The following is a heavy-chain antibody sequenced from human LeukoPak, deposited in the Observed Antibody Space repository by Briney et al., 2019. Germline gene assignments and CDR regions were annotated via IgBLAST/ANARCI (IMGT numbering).Heavy chain of an antibody. V-gene: IGHV4-39*07. CDR1: GGSISSSSYY. D-gene: IGHD5-12*01. CDR3: ARIPRGYSGYFDY. CDR2: IYYSGST. Sequence: SETLSLTCTVSGGSISSSSYYWGWIRQPPGKGLEWIGSIYYSGSTYYNPSLKSRVTISVDTSKNQFSLKLSSVTAADTAVYYCARIPRGYSGYFDYWGQGTLVTVSS. J-gene: IGHJ4*02.